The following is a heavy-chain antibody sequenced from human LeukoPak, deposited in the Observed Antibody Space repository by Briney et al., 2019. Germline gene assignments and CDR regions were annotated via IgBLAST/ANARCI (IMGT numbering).Heavy chain of an antibody. V-gene: IGHV4-61*02. Sequence: PSQTLSLTCTVSGGSISSGSYYWSRIRQPAGKGLEWIGRIYTSGSTNYNPSLKSRVTISVDTSKNQFSPKLSSVTAADTAVYYCARERVAATNGFDYWGQGTLVTVSS. CDR3: ARERVAATNGFDY. J-gene: IGHJ4*02. CDR1: GGSISSGSYY. CDR2: IYTSGST. D-gene: IGHD2-15*01.